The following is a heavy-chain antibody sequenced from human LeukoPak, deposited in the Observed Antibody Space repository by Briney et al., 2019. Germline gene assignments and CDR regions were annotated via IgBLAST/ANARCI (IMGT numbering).Heavy chain of an antibody. J-gene: IGHJ5*02. D-gene: IGHD2-2*01. Sequence: SETLSLTCTVSGGSISSYYWSWIRQSAGKGLEWIGRIYTSGSTNYNPSLKSRVTMSLGTSKNQLSLKLSSVTAADTAVYYCARDYQAWWFDPWGQGTLVTVSS. V-gene: IGHV4-4*07. CDR1: GGSISSYY. CDR3: ARDYQAWWFDP. CDR2: IYTSGST.